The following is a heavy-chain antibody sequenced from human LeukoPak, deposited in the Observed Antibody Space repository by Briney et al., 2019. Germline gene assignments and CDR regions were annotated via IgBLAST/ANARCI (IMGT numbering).Heavy chain of an antibody. V-gene: IGHV3-21*04. CDR1: GFTFSSYS. CDR3: ARGGHRRYYYTSGSAFDP. CDR2: ISSSSSYI. J-gene: IGHJ5*02. Sequence: GGSLRLSCAASGFTFSSYSMNWVRQAPGKGLEWVSSISSSSSYIYYADSVKGRFTISRDNAKNSLYLQMNSLRAEDTAVYYCARGGHRRYYYTSGSAFDPWGQGTLVTVSS. D-gene: IGHD3-10*01.